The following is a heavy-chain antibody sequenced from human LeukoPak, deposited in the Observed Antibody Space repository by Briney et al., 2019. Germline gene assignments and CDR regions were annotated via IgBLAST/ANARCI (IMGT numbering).Heavy chain of an antibody. CDR3: ARDFWDKTTSVWEYFDY. Sequence: GGSLRLSCAASGFTFSSYGMHWVRQAPGKGLEWVAVIWYDGSNKYYADSVKGRFTISRDNSKNTLYLQMNSLGAEDTAVYYCARDFWDKTTSVWEYFDYWGQGTLVTVSS. J-gene: IGHJ4*02. V-gene: IGHV3-33*01. D-gene: IGHD3-3*01. CDR2: IWYDGSNK. CDR1: GFTFSSYG.